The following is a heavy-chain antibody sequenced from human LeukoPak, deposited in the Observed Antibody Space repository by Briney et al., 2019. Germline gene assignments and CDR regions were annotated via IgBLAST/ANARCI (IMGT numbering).Heavy chain of an antibody. CDR1: GFTFSRYW. V-gene: IGHV3-74*01. CDR3: VRDYGSSWYYFDY. J-gene: IGHJ4*02. D-gene: IGHD6-13*01. Sequence: QPGGSLRLSCAASGFTFSRYWMHWVRQAPGRGLVWVSRINNDGSSTSYADSVKGRFTISRDNAKNTPYLQMNSLRAEDTAVYYCVRDYGSSWYYFDYWGQGTLVTVSP. CDR2: INNDGSST.